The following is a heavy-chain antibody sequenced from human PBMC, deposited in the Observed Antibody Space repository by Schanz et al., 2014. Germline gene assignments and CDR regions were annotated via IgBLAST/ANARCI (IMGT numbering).Heavy chain of an antibody. CDR1: GFTFSTST. V-gene: IGHV3-64*01. Sequence: EVQLVESGGGLVQPGGSLRLSCAASGFTFSTSTMHWVRQDPGKGLEYVSSISSKGDMTFYGNAVKGRFTISRDNSKNTLYRQLGSLSAEDTAVYFCARDNRFYLFDYWRQGALVTVSS. CDR2: ISSKGDMT. J-gene: IGHJ4*02. D-gene: IGHD3-16*02. CDR3: ARDNRFYLFDY.